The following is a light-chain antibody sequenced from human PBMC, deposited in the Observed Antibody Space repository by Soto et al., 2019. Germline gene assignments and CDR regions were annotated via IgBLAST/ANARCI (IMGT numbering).Light chain of an antibody. CDR3: LQDATYPYT. J-gene: IGKJ2*01. V-gene: IGKV1-6*01. CDR1: QDVRND. Sequence: AVQMTQSPSSLSASVGDRVTITCRASQDVRNDLGWYQQKPGQAPKLLIYAISTLQSGVPSRFSGSGSGTDFTLTLSSLQPEDSATYYCLQDATYPYTFGQGTNLEI. CDR2: AIS.